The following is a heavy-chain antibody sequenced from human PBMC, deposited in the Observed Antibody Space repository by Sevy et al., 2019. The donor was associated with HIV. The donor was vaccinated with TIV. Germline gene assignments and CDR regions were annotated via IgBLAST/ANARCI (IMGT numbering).Heavy chain of an antibody. V-gene: IGHV3-53*01. J-gene: IGHJ4*02. CDR2: IYIGHDT. Sequence: GGSLRLSCAASGLSVSDNFMSWVRQAPGKGLEWVSVIYIGHDTYYANSVKGLFTISRDNADNTLYLQMNSLRVEDTAVYYCARGKHVSDYYGSFDYWGQGTLVTVSS. CDR1: GLSVSDNF. D-gene: IGHD3-3*01. CDR3: ARGKHVSDYYGSFDY.